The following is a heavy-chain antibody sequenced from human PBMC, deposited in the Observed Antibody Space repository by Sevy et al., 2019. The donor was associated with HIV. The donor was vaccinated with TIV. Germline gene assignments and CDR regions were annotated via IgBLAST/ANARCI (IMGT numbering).Heavy chain of an antibody. CDR1: GFTFSSYA. CDR3: ARVEIGSIAAKNFDY. V-gene: IGHV3-30*04. D-gene: IGHD6-6*01. Sequence: GGSLRLSCAAPGFTFSSYAMHWVRQAPGKGLEWVAVISYDGSNKYYADSVKGRFTISRDNSKNTLYLQMNSLRAEDTAVYYCARVEIGSIAAKNFDYWGQGTLVTVSS. CDR2: ISYDGSNK. J-gene: IGHJ4*02.